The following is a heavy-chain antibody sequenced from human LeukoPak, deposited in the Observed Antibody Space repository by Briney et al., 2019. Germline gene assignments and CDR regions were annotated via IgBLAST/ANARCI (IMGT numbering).Heavy chain of an antibody. CDR2: IYYSGST. CDR3: ARVGKLVVFVDY. CDR1: GGSISSGGYY. J-gene: IGHJ4*02. Sequence: PSETLSLTCTVSGGSISSGGYYWSWIRQHPGKGLEWIGYIYYSGSTYYNPSLKSRVTISVDTSKNQFSLKLSSVTAADTAVYYCARVGKLVVFVDYWGQGTLVTVSS. D-gene: IGHD2-2*01. V-gene: IGHV4-31*03.